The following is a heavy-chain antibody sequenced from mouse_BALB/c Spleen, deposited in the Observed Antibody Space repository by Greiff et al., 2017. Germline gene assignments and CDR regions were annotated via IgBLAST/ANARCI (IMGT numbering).Heavy chain of an antibody. CDR1: GYTFSSYW. D-gene: IGHD1-1*01. CDR3: ARGSQWATTGDY. V-gene: IGHV1-9*01. CDR2: ILPGSGST. Sequence: QVQLKQSGAELMKPGASVKISCKATGYTFSSYWIEWVKQRPGHGLEWIGEILPGSGSTNYNEKFKGKATFTADTSSNTAYMQLSSLTSEDSAVYYCARGSQWATTGDYWGQGTTLTVSS. J-gene: IGHJ2*01.